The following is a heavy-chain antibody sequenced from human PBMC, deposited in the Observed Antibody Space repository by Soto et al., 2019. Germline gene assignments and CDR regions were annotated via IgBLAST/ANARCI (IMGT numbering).Heavy chain of an antibody. CDR3: AKTPYYDCLSGYLSHGMDV. CDR2: ISGSGGST. Sequence: LRLSCAASGFTFSSYAMSWVRQAPGKGLEWVSAISGSGGSTYYADSVKGRFTISRDNSKNTLYLQMNSLRAEDTAVYYCAKTPYYDCLSGYLSHGMDVWGQGTTVTVSS. CDR1: GFTFSSYA. J-gene: IGHJ6*02. D-gene: IGHD3-3*01. V-gene: IGHV3-23*01.